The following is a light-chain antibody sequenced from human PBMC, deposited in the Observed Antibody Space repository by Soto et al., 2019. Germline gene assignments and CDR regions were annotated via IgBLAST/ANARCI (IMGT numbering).Light chain of an antibody. V-gene: IGKV3-11*01. CDR2: DAS. Sequence: EIVLTQSPATLSLSPGERATLSCRASQSVSSYLAWYQQKPGQAPRLLIYDASNRATGIPARFSGSGSGTDFPLTISSLEPEDFAVYYCQQRSNFLTFGGGTKVEIK. CDR3: QQRSNFLT. J-gene: IGKJ4*01. CDR1: QSVSSY.